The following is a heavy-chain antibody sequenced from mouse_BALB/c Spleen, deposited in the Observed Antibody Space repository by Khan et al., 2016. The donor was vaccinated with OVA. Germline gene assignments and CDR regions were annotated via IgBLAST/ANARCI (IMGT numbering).Heavy chain of an antibody. CDR1: GFSLTSYG. V-gene: IGHV2-6*02. D-gene: IGHD1-1*01. CDR3: ARGIYYFGSRYMDY. J-gene: IGHJ4*01. CDR2: IWSDGFT. Sequence: QVQLKKSGPGLVAPSQSLSITCTVSGFSLTSYGVHWVRQPPGKGLEWLVVIWSDGFTTYNSALKSRLSISKDNSKSQIFLKMNSLQTDDTAMYYCARGIYYFGSRYMDYWGQGTSVTVSS.